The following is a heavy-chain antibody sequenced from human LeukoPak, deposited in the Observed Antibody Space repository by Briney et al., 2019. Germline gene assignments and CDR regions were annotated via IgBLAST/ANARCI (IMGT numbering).Heavy chain of an antibody. CDR2: IGGSDSIV. CDR1: EFSVNDYY. V-gene: IGHV3-11*01. J-gene: IGHJ4*02. CDR3: AREMVAGTFDL. D-gene: IGHD6-19*01. Sequence: PGGSLRLSCSAAEFSVNDYYMSWIRQAPGKGLEWISDIGGSDSIVAHGGSVRGRFTISRDFASNSVYLQMNSLRDEDTAVYFCAREMVAGTFDLWGQGILVTVSS.